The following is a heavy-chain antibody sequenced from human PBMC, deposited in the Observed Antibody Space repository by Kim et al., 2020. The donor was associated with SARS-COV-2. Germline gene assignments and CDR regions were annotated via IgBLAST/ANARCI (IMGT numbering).Heavy chain of an antibody. Sequence: SETLSLTCTVSGDSIGSGYSYWSWIRQPAGKGLEWIGRLYSSGKTNYNPSLKRRVTMSIDTSKNQFSLRLTSMTATDTAMYFCGKEGAAAAEREFYFDSWGQGTLVIVSS. CDR2: LYSSGKT. CDR1: GDSIGSGYSY. CDR3: GKEGAAAAEREFYFDS. V-gene: IGHV4-61*02. J-gene: IGHJ4*02. D-gene: IGHD6-13*01.